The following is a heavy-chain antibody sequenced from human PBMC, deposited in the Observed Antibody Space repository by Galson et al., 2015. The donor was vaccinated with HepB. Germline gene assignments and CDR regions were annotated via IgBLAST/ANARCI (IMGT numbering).Heavy chain of an antibody. D-gene: IGHD6-25*01. V-gene: IGHV3-30*18. J-gene: IGHJ4*02. CDR2: RSYDGSNR. CDR3: AKPLFFMAAAVPGSH. CDR1: GVAVFSFG. Sequence: PLRLAGVAPGVAVFSFGMLWVRQAPGEGLEGVARRSYDGSNRYYADSVKGRFTIARDNTKNTRYLQMNSLRADDTAVYYCAKPLFFMAAAVPGSHWGQGTLVTVSS.